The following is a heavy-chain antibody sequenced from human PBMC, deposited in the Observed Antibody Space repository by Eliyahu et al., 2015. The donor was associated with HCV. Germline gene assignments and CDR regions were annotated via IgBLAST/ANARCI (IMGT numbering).Heavy chain of an antibody. V-gene: IGHV3-30-3*01. J-gene: IGHJ4*02. D-gene: IGHD2-15*01. CDR2: ISHDGSNK. CDR3: TRGGCSGGACSFGSNDDY. CDR1: GFTFNHFF. Sequence: QVQLVESGGGVVQPGRSLXLSCAAXGFTFNHFFXHWVRQAPGKGLEGVAVISHDGSNKYYADSVKGRFTISRDNSKNTLFLQMNSLRVEDTALYYCTRGGCSGGACSFGSNDDYWGQGTLVTVSS.